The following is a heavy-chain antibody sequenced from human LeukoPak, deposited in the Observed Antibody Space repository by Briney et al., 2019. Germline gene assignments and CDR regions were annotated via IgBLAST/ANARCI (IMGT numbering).Heavy chain of an antibody. CDR3: ARDFGYCSGGSCNDNWFDP. Sequence: PSETLSLTCAVYGGSFSGYYWSWIRQPPGKGLEWIGEINHSGSTNYNPSLKSRVTISVDTSKNQFSLKLSSVTAADTAVYYCARDFGYCSGGSCNDNWFDPWGQGTLVTVSS. CDR1: GGSFSGYY. CDR2: INHSGST. V-gene: IGHV4-34*01. D-gene: IGHD2-15*01. J-gene: IGHJ5*02.